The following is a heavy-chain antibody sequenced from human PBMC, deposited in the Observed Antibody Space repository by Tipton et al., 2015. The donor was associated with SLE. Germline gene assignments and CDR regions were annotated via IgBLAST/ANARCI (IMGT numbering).Heavy chain of an antibody. CDR3: ARHYTIFEY. Sequence: TLSLTCIVSGDSIRSGNNNWGWIRQPPGKGLEWIGNIYYSGTTYYNPSLKSRVAISLDTSKNLFSLSLNSVTAADTAVYYCARHYTIFEYWGQGVLVTVSS. CDR2: IYYSGTT. J-gene: IGHJ4*02. D-gene: IGHD3-3*01. V-gene: IGHV4-39*01. CDR1: GDSIRSGNNN.